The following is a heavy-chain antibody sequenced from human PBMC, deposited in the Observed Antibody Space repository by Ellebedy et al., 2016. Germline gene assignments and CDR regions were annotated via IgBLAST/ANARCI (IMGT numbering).Heavy chain of an antibody. CDR2: IVVGSGNT. V-gene: IGHV1-58*01. Sequence: ASVKVSCKASGFTFTSSVVQWVRQARGQRLEWIGWIVVGSGNTNYAQKFQERVTITRDMSTSTAYMELSSLRSEDTAVYYCAALQVRGVVNYFDYWGQGTLVTVSS. CDR3: AALQVRGVVNYFDY. CDR1: GFTFTSSV. D-gene: IGHD3-10*01. J-gene: IGHJ4*02.